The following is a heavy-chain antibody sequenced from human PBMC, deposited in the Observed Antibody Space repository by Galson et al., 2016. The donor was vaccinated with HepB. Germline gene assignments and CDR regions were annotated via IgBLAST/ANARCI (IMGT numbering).Heavy chain of an antibody. J-gene: IGHJ4*02. CDR1: GFTFSNYA. CDR3: ARAYGDYGAAYFDY. D-gene: IGHD4-17*01. V-gene: IGHV3-33*01. CDR2: VWFDGSHK. Sequence: SLRLSCAASGFTFSNYAMHWVRQAPGKGLYWVAIVWFDGSHKYYADSVKGRFAISRDNSKNTLFLQMNSLRAEDTAVYYCARAYGDYGAAYFDYWGQGTLVTVSS.